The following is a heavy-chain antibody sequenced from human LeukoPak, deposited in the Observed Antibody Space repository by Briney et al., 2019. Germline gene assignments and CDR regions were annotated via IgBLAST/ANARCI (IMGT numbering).Heavy chain of an antibody. J-gene: IGHJ4*02. CDR1: GGSISSYY. D-gene: IGHD4-17*01. Sequence: PSETLSLTCTVSGGSISSYYWSWIRQPAGKGLGWIGRIYISGSTNYNPSLKSRVTISVDTSKNQFSLKLSSVTAADTAVYYCARDTGTPGDYWGQGTLVTVSS. V-gene: IGHV4-4*07. CDR3: ARDTGTPGDY. CDR2: IYISGST.